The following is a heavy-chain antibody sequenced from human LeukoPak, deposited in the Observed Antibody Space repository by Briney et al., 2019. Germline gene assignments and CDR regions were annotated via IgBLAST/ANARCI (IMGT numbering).Heavy chain of an antibody. CDR3: ARAGYTISSYRFDY. CDR2: IYTTGRT. CDR1: GGSINSYW. D-gene: IGHD3-16*02. Sequence: SETLSLTCSVSGGSINSYWWSWIRQPAGKGLEFIGRIYTTGRTNYNPSLKSQVSMSVDTSKNKFSLELRSVTAADTAVYFCARAGYTISSYRFDYWGPGALATVSP. V-gene: IGHV4-4*07. J-gene: IGHJ4*02.